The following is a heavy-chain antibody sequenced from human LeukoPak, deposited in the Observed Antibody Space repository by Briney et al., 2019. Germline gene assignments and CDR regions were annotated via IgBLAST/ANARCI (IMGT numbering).Heavy chain of an antibody. CDR1: GGSFSGYY. D-gene: IGHD3-9*01. V-gene: IGHV3-23*01. Sequence: ETLSLTCAVYGGSFSGYYWSWIRQPPGKGLEWVSAISGSGDNTHYADSVKGRFTISRDNSKNTLYLQMNTLRAEDTAVYYCAKDTMFYDILTGYPHFDYWGQGTLVTVSS. CDR3: AKDTMFYDILTGYPHFDY. J-gene: IGHJ4*02. CDR2: ISGSGDNT.